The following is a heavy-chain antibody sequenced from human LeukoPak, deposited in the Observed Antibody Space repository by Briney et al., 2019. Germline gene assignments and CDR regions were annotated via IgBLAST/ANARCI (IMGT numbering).Heavy chain of an antibody. V-gene: IGHV3-30*18. D-gene: IGHD5-18*01. J-gene: IGHJ4*02. CDR1: GFTFSRYG. Sequence: GGSLRLSCAASGFTFSRYGMHWVRQAPGKGLEWVAVISYDGSNKYYADSVKGRFTISRDNSKNTLYLQMNSLRADDTAVYYCAKVDVRGYMYGFDYWGQGTLVTVSS. CDR2: ISYDGSNK. CDR3: AKVDVRGYMYGFDY.